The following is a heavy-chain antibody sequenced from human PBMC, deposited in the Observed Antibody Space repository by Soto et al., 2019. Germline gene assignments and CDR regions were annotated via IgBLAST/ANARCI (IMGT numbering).Heavy chain of an antibody. CDR2: ISGSGGST. J-gene: IGHJ6*02. CDR1: GFTFSSYA. V-gene: IGHV3-23*01. CDR3: AKGVEGFGEFYYYYGMDV. Sequence: GGSLRLSCAASGFTFSSYAMSWVRRAPGKGLEWVSAISGSGGSTYYADSVKGRFTISRDNSKNTLYLQMNSLRAEDTAVYYCAKGVEGFGEFYYYYGMDVWGQGTTVTVSS. D-gene: IGHD3-10*01.